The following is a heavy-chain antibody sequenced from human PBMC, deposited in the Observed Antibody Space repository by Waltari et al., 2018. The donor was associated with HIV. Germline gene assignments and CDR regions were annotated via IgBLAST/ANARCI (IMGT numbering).Heavy chain of an antibody. CDR1: GYNFTSYT. CDR3: AGSGIGRGGNYELLVL. J-gene: IGHJ4*01. V-gene: IGHV1-3*01. CDR2: TNPGKGKS. Sequence: QVLLVQSGTEVKKPGASVTISCKTSGYNFTSYTVHWVRQAPGRGLEWMGWTNPGKGKSGNSPGFQDGLTMTGDISATPSYLWLSGLTSDATVVNFGAGSGIGRGGNYELLVLWGQETL. D-gene: IGHD3-16*01.